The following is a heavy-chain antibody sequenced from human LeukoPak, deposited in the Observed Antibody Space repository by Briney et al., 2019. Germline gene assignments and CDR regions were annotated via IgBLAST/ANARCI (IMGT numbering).Heavy chain of an antibody. CDR2: ISAYNGNT. V-gene: IGHV1-18*01. J-gene: IGHJ5*02. Sequence: ASVKVSCKASGYTFTSYGSSWVRQAPGQGLEWMGWISAYNGNTNYAQKLQGRATMTTDTSTSTAYMELRSLRSDDTAVYYCARELVPIAAAGTIGWFDPWGQGTLVTVSS. CDR1: GYTFTSYG. CDR3: ARELVPIAAAGTIGWFDP. D-gene: IGHD6-13*01.